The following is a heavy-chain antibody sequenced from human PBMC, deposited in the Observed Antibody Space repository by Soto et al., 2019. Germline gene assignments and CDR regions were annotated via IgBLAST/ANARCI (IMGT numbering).Heavy chain of an antibody. CDR2: ISWNSGSI. D-gene: IGHD1-26*01. J-gene: IGHJ4*02. CDR3: ARIVGAKYYFDY. CDR1: GFTFDDYA. Sequence: EVQLVESGGGLVQPGRSLRLSCAASGFTFDDYAMHWVRQAPGKGLEWVSGISWNSGSIGYADSVKGRFTISRDNAKNSLYLQMNNLRAEDTALYYCARIVGAKYYFDYWGQGTLVTVSS. V-gene: IGHV3-9*01.